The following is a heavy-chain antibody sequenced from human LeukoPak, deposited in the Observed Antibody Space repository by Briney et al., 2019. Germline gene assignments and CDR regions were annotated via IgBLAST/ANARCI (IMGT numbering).Heavy chain of an antibody. CDR2: ISYDGSNK. D-gene: IGHD3-22*01. J-gene: IGHJ4*02. V-gene: IGHV3-30*03. CDR3: AITGDSSGYSFDH. Sequence: GGSLRLSCAASGFTFSSYGMHWVRQAPGKGLEWVAVISYDGSNKYYADSVKGRFTISRDNSKNTLYLQVNSLRAEDTAVYYCAITGDSSGYSFDHWGQGTLVTVSS. CDR1: GFTFSSYG.